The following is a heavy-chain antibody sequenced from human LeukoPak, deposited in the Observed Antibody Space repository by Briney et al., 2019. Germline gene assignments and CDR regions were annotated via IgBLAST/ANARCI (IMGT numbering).Heavy chain of an antibody. CDR1: GFTFSSYA. CDR2: ISGSGGST. CDR3: AKAANYDILTGYYLDY. V-gene: IGHV3-23*01. J-gene: IGHJ4*02. Sequence: LTGGSLRLSCAASGFTFSSYAMSWVRQAPGKGLEWVSDISGSGGSTYYADSVKGRFTISRDNSKNTLYLQMNNLRAEDTAIYYCAKAANYDILTGYYLDYWGQGTLVTVSS. D-gene: IGHD3-9*01.